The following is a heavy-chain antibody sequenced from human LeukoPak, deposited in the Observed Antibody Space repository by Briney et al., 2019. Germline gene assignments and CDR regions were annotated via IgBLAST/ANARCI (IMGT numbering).Heavy chain of an antibody. Sequence: PSETLSLTCTVSGGSISSGSYYWSWIRQPAGKGLEWIGRIYTSGSTNYNPSLKSRVTISVDTSKNQFSLKLSSVTAADTAVYYCARAYCSSTSCCTNYYYYYYMDVWGKGTTVTVSS. D-gene: IGHD2-2*02. CDR2: IYTSGST. V-gene: IGHV4-61*02. CDR1: GGSISSGSYY. J-gene: IGHJ6*03. CDR3: ARAYCSSTSCCTNYYYYYYMDV.